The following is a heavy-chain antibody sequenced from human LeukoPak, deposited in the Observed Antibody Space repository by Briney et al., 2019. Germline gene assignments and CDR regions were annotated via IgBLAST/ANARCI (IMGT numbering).Heavy chain of an antibody. CDR3: AREGGLYGSGSLNWFDP. V-gene: IGHV1-2*02. Sequence: GASVKVSCKASGYTFTGYYMHWVRQAPGQGLEWMGWINPNSGGTNYAQKFQGRVTMTRDTSISTAYMGLSRLRSDDTAVYYCAREGGLYGSGSLNWFDPWGQGTLVTVSS. J-gene: IGHJ5*02. D-gene: IGHD3-10*01. CDR2: INPNSGGT. CDR1: GYTFTGYY.